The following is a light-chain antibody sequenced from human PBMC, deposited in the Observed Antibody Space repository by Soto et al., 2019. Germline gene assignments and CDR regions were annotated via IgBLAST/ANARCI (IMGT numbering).Light chain of an antibody. CDR1: QSVASIH. V-gene: IGKV3-20*01. Sequence: EIVLTQSPGTLSLSPGERATLSCRAGQSVASIHLAWYRQKPGQTPRLLIYDASSRATGIPDRISGSGSGTDFTLTISRLEPEDFAVYYCQHYVSPPITFGQGTRLEIK. CDR3: QHYVSPPIT. J-gene: IGKJ5*01. CDR2: DAS.